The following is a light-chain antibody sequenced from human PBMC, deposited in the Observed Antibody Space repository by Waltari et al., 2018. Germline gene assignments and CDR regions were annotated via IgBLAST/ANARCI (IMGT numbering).Light chain of an antibody. V-gene: IGLV2-11*01. J-gene: IGLJ2*01. CDR3: CAYAGSYTLI. CDR2: DVT. CDR1: SIGVDVYNY. Sequence: QSALTQPRSVSGSPGQSVPISCTGTSIGVDVYNYVSWYQQHPGKVPKLMIYDVTKRPYGVPDRFSVSKSGNTASLTISGLQAEDEAEYYCCAYAGSYTLIFGGGTKLTVL.